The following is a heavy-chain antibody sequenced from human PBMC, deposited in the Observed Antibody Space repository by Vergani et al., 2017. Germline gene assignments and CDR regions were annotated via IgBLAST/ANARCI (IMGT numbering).Heavy chain of an antibody. D-gene: IGHD3-3*01. CDR3: ARVDTIFGVIIPGDS. J-gene: IGHJ4*02. Sequence: QVQLVESGGGVVQPGRSLRLSCAASGFTFSSYAMHWVRQAPGKGLEWVAVISYDGSNIYYADSVKGRFTISRDNSKNTLFLQMHSLRAEDTAVYYCARVDTIFGVIIPGDSWGQGTLVTVSS. CDR1: GFTFSSYA. CDR2: ISYDGSNI. V-gene: IGHV3-30-3*01.